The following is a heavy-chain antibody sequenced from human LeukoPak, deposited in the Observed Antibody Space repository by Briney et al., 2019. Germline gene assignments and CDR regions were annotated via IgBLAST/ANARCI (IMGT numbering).Heavy chain of an antibody. J-gene: IGHJ6*03. CDR3: SGHVGILGDSSDMDV. CDR1: RVTFSGAD. D-gene: IGHD1-26*01. Sequence: GRSLRLSCAASRVTFSGADMHRVRQASRQGLEWSGRIRREAQDYVAQYDASVQCRFHISRDELMSTVYLQINSVETEDTAVYYCSGHVGILGDSSDMDVWGKGTTVIVSS. V-gene: IGHV3-73*01. CDR2: IRREAQDYVA.